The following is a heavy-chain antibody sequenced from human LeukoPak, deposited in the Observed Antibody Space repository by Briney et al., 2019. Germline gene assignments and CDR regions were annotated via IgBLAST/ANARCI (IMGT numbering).Heavy chain of an antibody. CDR3: VKGQRGYSYVKLFDY. CDR2: IWYDGSNK. CDR1: GFTFSSYG. J-gene: IGHJ4*02. V-gene: IGHV3-33*06. D-gene: IGHD5-18*01. Sequence: PGGSLRLSCAASGFTFSSYGMHWVRQAPGKGLEWVAVIWYDGSNKYYADSVKGRFTISRDNSKNTLYLQMNSLRAEDTAVYYCVKGQRGYSYVKLFDYWGQGTLVTVSS.